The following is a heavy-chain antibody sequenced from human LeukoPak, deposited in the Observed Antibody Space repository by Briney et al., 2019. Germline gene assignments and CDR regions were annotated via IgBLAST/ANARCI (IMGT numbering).Heavy chain of an antibody. Sequence: SETLSLTCDVSGGSISSGSYYWSWIRQPPGKGLEWIAYIYSSGNTKYNPSLASRVTISVDTSKNQFSLKVTSVTAADTAVYYCVRAKGDYWGQGTLVIVSS. J-gene: IGHJ4*02. CDR3: VRAKGDY. CDR1: GGSISSGSYY. V-gene: IGHV4-61*01. CDR2: IYSSGNT.